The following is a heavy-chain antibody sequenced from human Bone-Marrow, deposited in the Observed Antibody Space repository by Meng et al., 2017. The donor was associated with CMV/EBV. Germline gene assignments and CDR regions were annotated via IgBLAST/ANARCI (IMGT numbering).Heavy chain of an antibody. J-gene: IGHJ5*02. V-gene: IGHV1-2*02. CDR3: ARSSDRKSRRGWFDP. Sequence: ASVKVSCKASGYTFTGYYMHWVRQAPGQGLEWMGWINPNSGGTNYAQKFQGRVTMTRDTSISTAYMELSRLRSDDTAVYYCARSSDRKSRRGWFDPWGQGTLVTVSS. CDR1: GYTFTGYY. CDR2: INPNSGGT. D-gene: IGHD3-10*01.